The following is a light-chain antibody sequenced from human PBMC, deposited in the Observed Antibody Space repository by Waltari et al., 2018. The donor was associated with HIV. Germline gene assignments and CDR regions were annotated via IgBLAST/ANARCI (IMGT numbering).Light chain of an antibody. V-gene: IGLV2-23*02. CDR1: STDVGNFNL. Sequence: QSALTQPASVSGSPGQSITISSTGTSTDVGNFNLFSWYQQYPGKAPKLLIYEVTKRPSGASNRFSASKSGNTASLTISGLRAEDEADYYCYSYSDTSSSYVFGTGTKVTVL. CDR3: YSYSDTSSSYV. J-gene: IGLJ1*01. CDR2: EVT.